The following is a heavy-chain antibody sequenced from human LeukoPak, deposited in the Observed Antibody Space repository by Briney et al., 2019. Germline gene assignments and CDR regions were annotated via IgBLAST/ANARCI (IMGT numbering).Heavy chain of an antibody. J-gene: IGHJ4*02. CDR3: ARGAATTDF. Sequence: PGGSLRLSCAASGFIFSGHVMHWVRQAPGKGLEWVSLISYDGSNKDYADSVKGRFTISRDNARNSLYLQMNSLRAEDTAVYYCARGAATTDFWGQGTLVTVSS. D-gene: IGHD1-1*01. V-gene: IGHV3-30-3*01. CDR1: GFIFSGHV. CDR2: ISYDGSNK.